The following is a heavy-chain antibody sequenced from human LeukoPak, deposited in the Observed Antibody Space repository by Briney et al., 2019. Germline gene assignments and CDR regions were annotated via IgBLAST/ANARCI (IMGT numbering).Heavy chain of an antibody. Sequence: PGGSLRLSCAASGFTFSSYGMHWVRQAPGKGLEWVAVISYDGSNKYYADSMKGRFTISRGNSKNTLYLQMNSLRAEDTAVYYCAKDRYCSSTSCLDAFDIWGQGTMVTVSS. V-gene: IGHV3-30*18. CDR1: GFTFSSYG. CDR2: ISYDGSNK. J-gene: IGHJ3*02. D-gene: IGHD2-2*01. CDR3: AKDRYCSSTSCLDAFDI.